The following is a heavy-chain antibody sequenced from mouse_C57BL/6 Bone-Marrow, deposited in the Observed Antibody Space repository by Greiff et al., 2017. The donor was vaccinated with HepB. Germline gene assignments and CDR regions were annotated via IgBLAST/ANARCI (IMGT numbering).Heavy chain of an antibody. J-gene: IGHJ1*03. CDR3: ARDAHYYGSSYGYFDV. CDR1: GFTFSDFY. D-gene: IGHD1-1*01. Sequence: EVKLVDSGGGLVQSGRSLRLSCATSGFTFSDFYMEWVRQAPGKGLEWIAASRNKANDYTTEYSASVKGRFIVSRDTSQSILYLQMNALRAEDTAIYYCARDAHYYGSSYGYFDVWGTGTTVTVSS. V-gene: IGHV7-1*01. CDR2: SRNKANDYTT.